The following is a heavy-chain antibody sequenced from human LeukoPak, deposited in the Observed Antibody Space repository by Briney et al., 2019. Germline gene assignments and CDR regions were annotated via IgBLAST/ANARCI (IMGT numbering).Heavy chain of an antibody. Sequence: PGGSLRLSCAASGFTFSSYGMSWVRQAPGKGLGWFSAISGGGGSTYYADSVKGRFTISRDNSKNTLYLQMNSLRAEDTAVYYCAKFETTVTTSFAYWGQGTLVTVSS. CDR2: ISGGGGST. CDR1: GFTFSSYG. CDR3: AKFETTVTTSFAY. J-gene: IGHJ4*02. D-gene: IGHD4-17*01. V-gene: IGHV3-23*01.